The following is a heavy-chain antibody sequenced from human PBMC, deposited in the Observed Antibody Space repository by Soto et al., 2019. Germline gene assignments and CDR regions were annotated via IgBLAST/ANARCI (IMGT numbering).Heavy chain of an antibody. CDR3: ARGGVFFFAAPTNPFDY. CDR2: MNPNSGNT. V-gene: IGHV1-8*01. J-gene: IGHJ4*02. Sequence: GASVKVSCKASGYTFTSYDINCVRQATEQGLEWIGWMNPNSGNTGYAQKFQGRVTMTRNTSISTAYMELSSLRSEDTAVYYCARGGVFFFAAPTNPFDYWGQGTLVTVSS. CDR1: GYTFTSYD. D-gene: IGHD3-10*01.